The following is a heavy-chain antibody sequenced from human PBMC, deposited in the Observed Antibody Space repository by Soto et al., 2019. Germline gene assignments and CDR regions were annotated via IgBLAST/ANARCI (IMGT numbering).Heavy chain of an antibody. CDR2: INAGNGNT. V-gene: IGHV1-3*05. D-gene: IGHD6-13*01. J-gene: IGHJ4*02. CDR1: GYTFTSYA. CDR3: ARDAAAAGY. Sequence: QVQLVQSGAEEKKPGASVKVSCKASGYTFTSYAMHWVRQAPGQRLEWMGWINAGNGNTKYSQKFQGRVTITRDTSASTVYMRLSSLSSEDTAGYYCARDAAAAGYWGPGTLVTVSS.